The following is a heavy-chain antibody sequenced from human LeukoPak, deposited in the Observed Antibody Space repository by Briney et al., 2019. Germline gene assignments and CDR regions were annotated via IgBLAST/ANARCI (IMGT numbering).Heavy chain of an antibody. J-gene: IGHJ6*04. D-gene: IGHD3-10*02. CDR2: ISSSSSYI. CDR1: GFTFSSYS. V-gene: IGHV3-21*01. Sequence: PGGSLRLSCAASGFTFSSYSMNWVRQAPGKGLEWVSSISSSSSYIYYADSVKGRFTISRDNAKNSLYLEMNSLRAEDTAVYYCAELGITMIGGVWGKGTTVTISS. CDR3: AELGITMIGGV.